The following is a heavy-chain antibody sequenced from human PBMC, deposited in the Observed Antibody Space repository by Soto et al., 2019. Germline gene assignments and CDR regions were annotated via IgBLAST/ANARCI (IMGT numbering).Heavy chain of an antibody. CDR2: INHSGST. J-gene: IGHJ6*02. CDR1: GGSFSGYY. V-gene: IGHV4-34*01. Sequence: PSETLSLTCTVNGGSFSGYYGSWIRQSPGEGLEWIGEINHSGSTSYNPSLKSRVSIAVDTSNNHLSLSLSAVTAADTALDYGARGPRAGNYYYGMDVWGQGTTVTVSS. D-gene: IGHD5-12*01. CDR3: ARGPRAGNYYYGMDV.